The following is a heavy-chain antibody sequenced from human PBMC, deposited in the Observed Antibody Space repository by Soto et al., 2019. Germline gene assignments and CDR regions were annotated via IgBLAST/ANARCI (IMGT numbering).Heavy chain of an antibody. CDR3: ARRPNSSGCLDY. D-gene: IGHD6-19*01. CDR2: IYYSGST. Sequence: SETLSLTCTVSGGSISSGGYYWSWIRQHPGKGLEWIGYIYYSGSTYYNPSLKSRVTISVDTSKNQFSLKLSSVTAADTAVHYCARRPNSSGCLDYWGQGTLVTVSS. CDR1: GGSISSGGYY. V-gene: IGHV4-31*03. J-gene: IGHJ4*02.